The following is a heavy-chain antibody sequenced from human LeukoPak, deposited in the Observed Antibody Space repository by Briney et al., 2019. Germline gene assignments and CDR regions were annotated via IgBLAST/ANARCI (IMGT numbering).Heavy chain of an antibody. CDR3: ARDLRTVTTSDY. V-gene: IGHV3-23*01. D-gene: IGHD4-17*01. CDR1: GFTFSDYA. Sequence: GGSLRLSCAASGFTFSDYAMSWVRQAPEKGLEWVSSISGNGVGTYYADSVKGRLTISRDNSKSTLYLQMNSLRAEDTAVFYCARDLRTVTTSDYWGQGTLVTVSS. CDR2: ISGNGVGT. J-gene: IGHJ4*02.